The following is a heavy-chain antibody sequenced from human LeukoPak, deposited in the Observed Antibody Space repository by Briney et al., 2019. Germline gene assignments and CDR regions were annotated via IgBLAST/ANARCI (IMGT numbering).Heavy chain of an antibody. D-gene: IGHD3-22*01. CDR3: ARGRDYYDSSGPVTDFDY. CDR1: GGSISSYY. V-gene: IGHV4-59*01. J-gene: IGHJ4*02. Sequence: SETLSLTCTVSGGSISSYYWSWIRQPPGKGLEWIGYIYYSGSTNYNPSLKSRVTISVDTSKNQFSLKLSSVTAADTAVYYCARGRDYYDSSGPVTDFDYWGQGTLVTVSS. CDR2: IYYSGST.